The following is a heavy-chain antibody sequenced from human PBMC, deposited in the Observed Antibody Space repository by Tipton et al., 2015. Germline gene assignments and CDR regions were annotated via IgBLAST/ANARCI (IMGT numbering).Heavy chain of an antibody. CDR1: GFTFSSND. CDR2: IKQDGSEK. CDR3: AKAGGSSILHYQNG. Sequence: SLRLSCAASGFTFSSNDIHGVRQAPGKGLEWVAKIKQDGSEKYYLDSVKGRLIISRDNVKNSLYLQMNSLRVEDTALYYCAKAGGSSILHYQNGWGQGTLVTVSS. J-gene: IGHJ4*02. D-gene: IGHD2-15*01. V-gene: IGHV3-7*03.